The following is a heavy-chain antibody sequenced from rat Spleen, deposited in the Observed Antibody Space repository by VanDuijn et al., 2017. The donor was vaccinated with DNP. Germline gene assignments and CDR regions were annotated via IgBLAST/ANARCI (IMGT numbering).Heavy chain of an antibody. J-gene: IGHJ4*01. V-gene: IGHV5-25*01. CDR3: ARGAMDA. CDR1: GFIFSNSD. CDR2: ISPSGGST. Sequence: EVQLVESGGGLVQPGRSLKLSCAASGFIFSNSDMVWVRQAPTKGLEWVASISPSGGSTYYRDSVKGRFTVSRDNAKSSLYLQMDSLRSEDTATYYCARGAMDAWGQGTSVTVSS.